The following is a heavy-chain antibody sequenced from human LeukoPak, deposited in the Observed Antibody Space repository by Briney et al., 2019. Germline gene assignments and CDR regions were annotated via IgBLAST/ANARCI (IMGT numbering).Heavy chain of an antibody. CDR2: INHSGST. CDR1: GGSFSGYY. Sequence: SETLSLTCAVYGGSFSGYYWSWIRQPPGKGLEWIGEINHSGSTNYNPPLKSRVTISVDTSKNQFSLKLSSVTAADTAVYYCARRGFYYDSSGESPLDIWGQGTMVTVSS. V-gene: IGHV4-34*01. CDR3: ARRGFYYDSSGESPLDI. J-gene: IGHJ3*02. D-gene: IGHD3-22*01.